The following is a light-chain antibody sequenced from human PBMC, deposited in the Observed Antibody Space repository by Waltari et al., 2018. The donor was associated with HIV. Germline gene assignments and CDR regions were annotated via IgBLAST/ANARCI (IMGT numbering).Light chain of an antibody. Sequence: SYVLTQSPSVSVAPGKTARITCGGQNIGSKRVNWYQQQPGQAPVMVIYHDTDRPSGIPDRFSGSNSEDTATLTIRRVEAGDEADYYCQVWDTNTDQYVIFGGGTNLAV. CDR1: NIGSKR. V-gene: IGLV3-21*01. J-gene: IGLJ2*01. CDR2: HDT. CDR3: QVWDTNTDQYVI.